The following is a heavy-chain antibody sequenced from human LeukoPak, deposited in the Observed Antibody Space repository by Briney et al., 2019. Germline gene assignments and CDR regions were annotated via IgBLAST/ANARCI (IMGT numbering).Heavy chain of an antibody. J-gene: IGHJ4*02. V-gene: IGHV3-30*02. Sequence: GGSLRLSCAASEFTFSSYGMHWVRQAPGKGLEWVAFIRYDGSNKYYADSVKGRFTISRDNSKNTLYLQMNSLRAEDTAVYYCAKEIWPTVTTPGWTYFDYWGQGTLVTVSS. CDR2: IRYDGSNK. CDR1: EFTFSSYG. D-gene: IGHD4-17*01. CDR3: AKEIWPTVTTPGWTYFDY.